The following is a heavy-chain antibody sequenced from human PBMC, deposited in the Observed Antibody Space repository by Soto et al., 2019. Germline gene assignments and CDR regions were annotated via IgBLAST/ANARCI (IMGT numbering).Heavy chain of an antibody. D-gene: IGHD2-8*02. V-gene: IGHV4-39*07. CDR3: ARDKITGLFDY. CDR1: GDSISTNSYS. CDR2: FYYSGST. Sequence: PSETLSLTCTVSGDSISTNSYSWGWIRQPPGQGLEWIGLFYYSGSTYYNPSLKSRVTVSVDTSKNQFSLKLSSVTAADTAVYYCARDKITGLFDYSGQGTLVTVSS. J-gene: IGHJ4*02.